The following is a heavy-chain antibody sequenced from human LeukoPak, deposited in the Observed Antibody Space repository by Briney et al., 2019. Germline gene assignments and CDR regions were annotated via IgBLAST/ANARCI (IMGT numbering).Heavy chain of an antibody. CDR1: GGSISSYY. CDR3: ARRDSSSWYGWYFDL. J-gene: IGHJ2*01. Sequence: PSETLSLTCTVSGGSISSYYWSWIRQPPGKGLEWTGYIYYSGSTNYNPSLKSRVTISVDTSKNQFSLKLSSVTAADTAVYYCARRDSSSWYGWYFDLWGRGTLVTVSS. CDR2: IYYSGST. V-gene: IGHV4-59*01. D-gene: IGHD6-13*01.